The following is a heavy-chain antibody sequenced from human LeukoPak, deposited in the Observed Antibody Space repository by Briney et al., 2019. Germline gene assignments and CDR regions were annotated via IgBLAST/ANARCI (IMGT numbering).Heavy chain of an antibody. CDR3: ATGRAVGAADAFDI. CDR2: IYYSGST. D-gene: IGHD1-26*01. J-gene: IGHJ3*02. V-gene: IGHV4-39*07. Sequence: SETLSLTCTVSGGSISSSSYYWGWIRQPPGKGLEWIGSIYYSGSTYYNPSVKSRVTISVDQTKNQYSLKLRSVTAEDTAAYYCATGRAVGAADAFDIWGKGTMVTVSS. CDR1: GGSISSSSYY.